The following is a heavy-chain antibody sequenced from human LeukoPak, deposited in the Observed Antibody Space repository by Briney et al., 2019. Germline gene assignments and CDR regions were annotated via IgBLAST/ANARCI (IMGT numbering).Heavy chain of an antibody. Sequence: PSQTLSLTCTVSGGSISSGGYYWSWIRQHPGKGLEWIGYIYYSGSTYYNPSLKSRVTISVDTSKNQFSLKLSSVTAADTAVYYCAREARPEPMNWNYAGPGTRNWFDPWGQGTLVTVSS. D-gene: IGHD1-7*01. V-gene: IGHV4-31*03. CDR1: GGSISSGGYY. CDR3: AREARPEPMNWNYAGPGTRNWFDP. J-gene: IGHJ5*02. CDR2: IYYSGST.